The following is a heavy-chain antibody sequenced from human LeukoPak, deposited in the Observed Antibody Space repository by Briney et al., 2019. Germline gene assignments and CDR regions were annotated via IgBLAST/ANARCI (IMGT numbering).Heavy chain of an antibody. CDR1: GGTFSRYA. CDR3: ARLYSDSSSYGSLPLDY. J-gene: IGHJ4*02. CDR2: IIPMFGTA. V-gene: IGHV1-69*05. Sequence: SVKVSCKASGGTFSRYAISWVRQAPGQGLEWMGGIIPMFGTANYAQKFQGRVTIITDESTGTAYMELSSLRSEDTAVYFCARLYSDSSSYGSLPLDYWGQGTLVTVSS. D-gene: IGHD3-22*01.